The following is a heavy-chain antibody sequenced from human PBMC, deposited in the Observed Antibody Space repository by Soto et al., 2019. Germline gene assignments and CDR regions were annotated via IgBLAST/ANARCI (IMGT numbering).Heavy chain of an antibody. CDR3: AREGGPQVGGGAKLYHLDQ. V-gene: IGHV3-33*01. J-gene: IGHJ1*01. D-gene: IGHD1-26*01. CDR1: GFVFKNYG. Sequence: QVQLVESGGGVVQPGRSLRVSCAASGFVFKNYGMHWVRQAPGKGLEWVAVIWFDGSNKYYTESVKGRFTISRDDSRNTVYLQMNSLRVEDTALYYWAREGGPQVGGGAKLYHLDQWGQGTLVTVSS. CDR2: IWFDGSNK.